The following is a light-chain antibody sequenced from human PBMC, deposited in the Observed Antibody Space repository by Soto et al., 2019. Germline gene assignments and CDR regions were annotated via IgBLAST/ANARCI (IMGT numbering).Light chain of an antibody. CDR2: DVN. CDR3: TSYASGSSHVV. Sequence: QSALTQPASVSGSPGQSITLSCTGTSSDIGGYDYVSWYQRHPGKAPKLIIYDVNNRPSGVSNRLSGYKSGNTASLTISGLQAEDEADYYCTSYASGSSHVVFGGGTKVTVL. CDR1: SSDIGGYDY. J-gene: IGLJ2*01. V-gene: IGLV2-14*01.